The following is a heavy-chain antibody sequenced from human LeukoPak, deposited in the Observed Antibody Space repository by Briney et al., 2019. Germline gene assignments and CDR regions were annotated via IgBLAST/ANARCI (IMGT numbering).Heavy chain of an antibody. V-gene: IGHV3-23*01. CDR3: AREGCSGGSCYPDYGMDV. D-gene: IGHD2-15*01. CDR2: ISGSADST. J-gene: IGHJ6*02. Sequence: GGSLRLSCAASGFTFRNYAMSWVRQAPGKGLEWVSAISGSADSTYYPDSVKGRFTISRDNCKNTLYLQMNSLRAEDTAVYYCAREGCSGGSCYPDYGMDVWGQGTTVTVSS. CDR1: GFTFRNYA.